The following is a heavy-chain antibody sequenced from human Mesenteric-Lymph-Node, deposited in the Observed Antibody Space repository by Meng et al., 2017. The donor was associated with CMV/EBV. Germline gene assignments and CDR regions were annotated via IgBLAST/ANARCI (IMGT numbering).Heavy chain of an antibody. Sequence: TFTSYGISWVRQAPGQGLEWMGWISAYNGNTNYAQKLQGRVTMTTDTSTSTAYMELRSLRSDDTAVYYCARTNYYGSGSYYNLDFDYWGQGTLVTVSS. CDR1: TFTSYG. J-gene: IGHJ4*02. V-gene: IGHV1-18*01. CDR2: ISAYNGNT. CDR3: ARTNYYGSGSYYNLDFDY. D-gene: IGHD3-10*01.